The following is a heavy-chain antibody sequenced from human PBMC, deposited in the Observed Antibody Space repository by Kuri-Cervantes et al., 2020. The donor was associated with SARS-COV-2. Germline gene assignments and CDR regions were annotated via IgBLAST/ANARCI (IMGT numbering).Heavy chain of an antibody. CDR1: GGSISSSSYY. V-gene: IGHV3-23*01. Sequence: GGSLRLSCTVSGGSISSSSYYWGWIRQPPGKGLEWVSAISGSGGSTYYADSVKGRFTISRDNSKNTLYLQMNSLRAEDTALYYCARAGDIVVKGPAVPFPHWYFDLWGRGTLVTVSS. CDR2: ISGSGGST. D-gene: IGHD2-2*01. J-gene: IGHJ2*01. CDR3: ARAGDIVVKGPAVPFPHWYFDL.